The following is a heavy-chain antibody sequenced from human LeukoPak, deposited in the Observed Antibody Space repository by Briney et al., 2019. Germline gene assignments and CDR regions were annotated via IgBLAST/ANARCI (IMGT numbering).Heavy chain of an antibody. Sequence: ASVKVSCKASGYTFTSYYMHWVRQAPGQGLEWMGIINPSGGSTGYAQKFQGRVTMTRDTSTSTVYMELSSLRSEDTAVYYCARGPATETQLWLPFDYWGQGTLVTVSS. CDR1: GYTFTSYY. CDR2: INPSGGST. D-gene: IGHD5-18*01. V-gene: IGHV1-46*03. CDR3: ARGPATETQLWLPFDY. J-gene: IGHJ4*02.